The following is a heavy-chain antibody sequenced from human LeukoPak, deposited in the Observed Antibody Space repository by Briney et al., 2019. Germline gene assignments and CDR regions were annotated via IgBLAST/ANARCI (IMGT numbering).Heavy chain of an antibody. Sequence: SETLSLTCTVSGGSISSSYYYWGWIRQPPGKGLEWIGSIYDSGSTYYNPSLKSRVTISVDTSKNQFSLKLNSVTAADTAVYYCARVQVAARGPYYYGMDVWGQGTTVTVSS. J-gene: IGHJ6*02. D-gene: IGHD6-6*01. CDR1: GGSISSSYYY. V-gene: IGHV4-39*01. CDR3: ARVQVAARGPYYYGMDV. CDR2: IYDSGST.